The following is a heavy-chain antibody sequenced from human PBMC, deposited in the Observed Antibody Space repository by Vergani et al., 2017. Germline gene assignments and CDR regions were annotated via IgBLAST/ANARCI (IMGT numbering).Heavy chain of an antibody. Sequence: EVQLLESGGGLVQPGGSLRLSCAASGFTFSSYAMSWVRQAPGKGLEWVSAISGSGGSTYYADSVKGRFTISRDNSKNTLYLQMSSLRAEDTAVYYCVNGLGDYYGSGSYLSGALAFDIWGQGTMVTVSS. D-gene: IGHD3-10*01. CDR3: VNGLGDYYGSGSYLSGALAFDI. CDR2: ISGSGGST. CDR1: GFTFSSYA. J-gene: IGHJ3*02. V-gene: IGHV3-23*01.